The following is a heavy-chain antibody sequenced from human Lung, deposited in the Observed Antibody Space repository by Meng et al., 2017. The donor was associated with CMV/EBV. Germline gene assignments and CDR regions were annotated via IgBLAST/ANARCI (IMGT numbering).Heavy chain of an antibody. CDR3: AHGGGDC. CDR1: VFTFSCVA. D-gene: IGHD2-15*01. J-gene: IGHJ4*02. Sequence: VQAGETRGGGVQPGSSLVFACAASVFTFSCVAMHWVRQAPGKGLEWVAVISYDGSNKYYADSVKGRFTISRDNSKNTLYLQMNSLRAEDTAVYYCAHGGGDCWGQGTLVTVSS. CDR2: ISYDGSNK. V-gene: IGHV3-30-3*01.